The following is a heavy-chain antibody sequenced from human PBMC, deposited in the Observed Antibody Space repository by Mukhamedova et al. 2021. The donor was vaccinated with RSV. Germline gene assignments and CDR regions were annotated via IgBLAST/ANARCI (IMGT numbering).Heavy chain of an antibody. D-gene: IGHD6-13*01. CDR1: SSYA. V-gene: IGHV3-30-3*01. J-gene: IGHJ6*03. Sequence: SSYAMHWVRQAPGKGLEWVAVISYDGSNKYYADSVKARFTISRDNSKNTLYLQMNSLRAEDTAVYYCASSIAAAEGYYYYYMDV. CDR2: ISYDGSNK. CDR3: ASSIAAAEGYYYYYMDV.